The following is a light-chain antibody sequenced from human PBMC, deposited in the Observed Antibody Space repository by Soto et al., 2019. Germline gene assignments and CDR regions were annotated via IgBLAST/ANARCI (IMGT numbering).Light chain of an antibody. J-gene: IGLJ1*01. CDR1: SRDVAAYNY. CDR3: SSYTTRSTRV. CDR2: EVS. V-gene: IGLV2-14*01. Sequence: QSALTQPASVSGSPGQSITISCAGTSRDVAAYNYVSWYQQHPGKAPKLMIYEVSNRPSGVSNRFSGSKYGNTASLTISGLQAEDETDYYCSSYTTRSTRVFATGTEANVL.